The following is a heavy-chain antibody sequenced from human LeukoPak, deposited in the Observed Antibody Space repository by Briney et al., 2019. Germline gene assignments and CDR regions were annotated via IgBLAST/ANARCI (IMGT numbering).Heavy chain of an antibody. V-gene: IGHV4-59*01. D-gene: IGHD3-16*01. J-gene: IGHJ3*02. CDR1: GGSISSYY. Sequence: SETLSLTCTVSGGSISSYYWSWIRQPPGKGLEWIGYIYYSGSTNYNPSLKSRVTISVDTSKNQFSLKLSSVTAADTAVYYCARDLRIQDAFDIWGQGTMVTVSS. CDR3: ARDLRIQDAFDI. CDR2: IYYSGST.